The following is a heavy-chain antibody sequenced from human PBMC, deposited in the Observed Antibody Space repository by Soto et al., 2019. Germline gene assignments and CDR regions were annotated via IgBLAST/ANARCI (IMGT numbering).Heavy chain of an antibody. CDR3: ARDRDLSGSYLDAFDI. D-gene: IGHD1-26*01. CDR1: GFTFSSYW. J-gene: IGHJ3*02. Sequence: GGSLRLSCAASGFTFSSYWMSWVRQAPGKGLEWVANIKQDGSEKYYVDSVKGRFTISRDNAKNSLYLQMNSLRAEDTAVYYCARDRDLSGSYLDAFDIWGQGTMVTVSS. V-gene: IGHV3-7*01. CDR2: IKQDGSEK.